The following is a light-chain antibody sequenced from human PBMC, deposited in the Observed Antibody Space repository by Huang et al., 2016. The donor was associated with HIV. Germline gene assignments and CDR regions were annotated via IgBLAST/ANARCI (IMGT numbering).Light chain of an antibody. V-gene: IGKV3-15*01. CDR1: QFIITD. CDR3: QHYNAWPYS. Sequence: EIVMTQSPATLSLSPGERATVSCRASQFIITDVAWYQQKPGQAPSRLIYGASTRATGVPARFSGSGSGTDFTLTISSLQSEDFAVYYCQHYNAWPYSFGQGTKLEIK. J-gene: IGKJ2*03. CDR2: GAS.